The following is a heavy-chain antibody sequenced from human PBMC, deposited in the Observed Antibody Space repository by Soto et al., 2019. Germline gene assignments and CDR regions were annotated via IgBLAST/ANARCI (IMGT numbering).Heavy chain of an antibody. CDR2: ISSSSSYI. J-gene: IGHJ3*02. Sequence: GGSLRLSCAASGFTFSSYSMNWVRQAPGKGLEWVSSISSSSSYIYYADSVKGRFTISRDNAKNSLYLQMNSLRAEDTAVYYCARDCRYSGYDDAFDIWGQGTMVTVSS. CDR3: ARDCRYSGYDDAFDI. D-gene: IGHD5-12*01. CDR1: GFTFSSYS. V-gene: IGHV3-21*01.